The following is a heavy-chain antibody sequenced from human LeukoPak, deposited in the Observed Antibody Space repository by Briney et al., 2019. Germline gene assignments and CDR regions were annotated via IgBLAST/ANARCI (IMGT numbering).Heavy chain of an antibody. CDR2: IYTSGST. D-gene: IGHD5-18*01. J-gene: IGHJ5*02. CDR3: ARGVDTAVVSGGYNWFDP. Sequence: SETLSLTCTVSGGSISSYYWSWIRQPAGKGLEWIGRIYTSGSTNYNPSLKSRVTMSVDTSKNQFSLKLSSVTAADTAVYYCARGVDTAVVSGGYNWFDPWGQGTLVTVSS. CDR1: GGSISSYY. V-gene: IGHV4-4*07.